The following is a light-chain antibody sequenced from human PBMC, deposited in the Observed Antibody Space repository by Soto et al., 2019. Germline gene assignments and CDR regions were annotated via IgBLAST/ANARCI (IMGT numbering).Light chain of an antibody. CDR1: QNISNY. CDR3: QQYGDSPWT. Sequence: IVLTQSPATLSLSPGKRASLSCRASQNISNYLAWYQQKPGQAPRLLIYGASSRDSGIPDRFSGSGSGTDFTLTISRLEPEDFAVYFCQQYGDSPWTFGQGTKVDIK. J-gene: IGKJ1*01. V-gene: IGKV3-20*01. CDR2: GAS.